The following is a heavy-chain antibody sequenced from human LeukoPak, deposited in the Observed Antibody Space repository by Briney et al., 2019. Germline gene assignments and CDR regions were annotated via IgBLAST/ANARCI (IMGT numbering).Heavy chain of an antibody. CDR2: INQDGSEH. V-gene: IGHV3-7*01. D-gene: IGHD6-19*01. Sequence: GGSLRLSCAASGFTFSNYWMSWVRQAPGKGLEWVANINQDGSEHYYMDSVKGRFTISRDNAKSSLCLQMNNPRAEDTAVYYCASYSSGLEYFQHWGQGTLVTVSS. CDR1: GFTFSNYW. J-gene: IGHJ1*01. CDR3: ASYSSGLEYFQH.